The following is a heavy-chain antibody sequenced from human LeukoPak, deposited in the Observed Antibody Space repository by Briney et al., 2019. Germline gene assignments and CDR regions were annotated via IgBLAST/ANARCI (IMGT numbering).Heavy chain of an antibody. Sequence: SETLSLTCTVSGGSISSYYWSWIRQPPGKGLEWIGYIYYSGSTYYNPSLKSRVTISVDTSKNQFSLKLSSVTAADTAVYYCARRIAAAGYFDYWGQGTLVTVSS. V-gene: IGHV4-59*08. CDR2: IYYSGST. CDR1: GGSISSYY. J-gene: IGHJ4*02. D-gene: IGHD6-13*01. CDR3: ARRIAAAGYFDY.